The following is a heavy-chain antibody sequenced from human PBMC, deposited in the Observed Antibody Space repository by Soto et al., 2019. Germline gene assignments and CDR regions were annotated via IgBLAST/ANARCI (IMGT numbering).Heavy chain of an antibody. CDR3: ASQTLDRQQLVHGYYYYGMDV. Sequence: SVKVSCKDSGYTFTSYDINWVRQATGQGLEWMGWMNPNSGNTGYAQKFQGRVTMTRNTSISTAYMELSSLRSEDTAVYYCASQTLDRQQLVHGYYYYGMDVWGQGTKVTVSS. V-gene: IGHV1-8*01. J-gene: IGHJ6*02. CDR1: GYTFTSYD. CDR2: MNPNSGNT. D-gene: IGHD6-13*01.